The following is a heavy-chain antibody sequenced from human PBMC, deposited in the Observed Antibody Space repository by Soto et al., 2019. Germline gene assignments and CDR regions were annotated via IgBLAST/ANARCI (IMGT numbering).Heavy chain of an antibody. Sequence: GGSLRLSCAASGFTFGNHWMHWVRQAPGKGLEWVSRKNSDGSTTNYADSVKGRFTVSRDNAKNTLYLQMNSLRAEDTAVYYCATAEVDYWGPGTLVTVSS. CDR1: GFTFGNHW. CDR2: KNSDGSTT. J-gene: IGHJ4*02. V-gene: IGHV3-74*01. CDR3: ATAEVDY.